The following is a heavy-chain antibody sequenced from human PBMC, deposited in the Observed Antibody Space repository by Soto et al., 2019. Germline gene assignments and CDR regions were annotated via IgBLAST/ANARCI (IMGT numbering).Heavy chain of an antibody. CDR2: LYDVDGT. CDR3: ASWHLREHAYDI. J-gene: IGHJ3*02. D-gene: IGHD4-17*01. Sequence: DVQLVESGGGLIQPGWSLRLSCAASGFTVSGKKYLAWVRQAPGKGLEWVSALYDVDGTYYADSVKGRFTTSADSSKTIVYLQMNGLRPDDTAVYYCASWHLREHAYDIWGQGTAVTVSS. CDR1: GFTVSGKKY. V-gene: IGHV3-53*01.